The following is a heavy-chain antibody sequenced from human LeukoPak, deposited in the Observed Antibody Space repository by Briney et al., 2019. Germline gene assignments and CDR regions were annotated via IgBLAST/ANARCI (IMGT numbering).Heavy chain of an antibody. CDR3: AKDKQEGAPDAYFDY. CDR1: GFTFSSYG. V-gene: IGHV3-23*01. Sequence: PGGSLRLSCAVSGFTFSSYGMHWVRQAPGKGLEWVSAISGSCGSTYYADSVKGRFTISRDNSKNTLYLQMNSLRAEDTAVYYCAKDKQEGAPDAYFDYWGQGTLVTVSS. CDR2: ISGSCGST. D-gene: IGHD3-16*01. J-gene: IGHJ4*02.